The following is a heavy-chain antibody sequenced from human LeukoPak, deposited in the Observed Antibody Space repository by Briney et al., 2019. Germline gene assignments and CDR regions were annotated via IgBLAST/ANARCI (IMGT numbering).Heavy chain of an antibody. CDR1: GGSFSGYY. CDR2: INHSGST. Sequence: SETLSLTCAVYGGSFSGYYWSWIRQPPGKGLEWIGEINHSGSTNYNPSLKSRVTISVDTSKNQFSLKLSSVTAADTAVYYCARGLGIAARQDKSDVFDIWGKGKMSPSLQ. V-gene: IGHV4-34*01. CDR3: ARGLGIAARQDKSDVFDI. D-gene: IGHD6-6*01. J-gene: IGHJ3*02.